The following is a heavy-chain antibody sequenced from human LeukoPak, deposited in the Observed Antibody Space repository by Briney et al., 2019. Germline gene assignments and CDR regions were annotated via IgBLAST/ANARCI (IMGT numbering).Heavy chain of an antibody. D-gene: IGHD6-13*01. CDR2: IYYSGST. CDR3: ARPKGQLVQGWFDP. Sequence: SETLSLTCTVSGGSISSSSYYWGWIRQPPGKGLEWIGSIYYSGSTYYNPPLKSRVTISVDTSKNQFSLKLSSVTAADTAVYYCARPKGQLVQGWFDPWGQGTLVTVSS. V-gene: IGHV4-39*01. J-gene: IGHJ5*02. CDR1: GGSISSSSYY.